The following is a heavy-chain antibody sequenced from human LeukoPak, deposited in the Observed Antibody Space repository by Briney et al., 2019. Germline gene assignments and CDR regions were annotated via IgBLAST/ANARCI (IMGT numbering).Heavy chain of an antibody. Sequence: NPWGSLRLSCAASGFTFSDYYMSWIRQAPGKGLEWVSYISSSGSTIYYADSVKGRFAISRDNAKNSLYLQMSSLGAEDTAVYYCARDRYCSGGSCYWTRDFDYWGQGTLVTVSS. J-gene: IGHJ4*02. CDR2: ISSSGSTI. CDR1: GFTFSDYY. D-gene: IGHD2-15*01. V-gene: IGHV3-11*04. CDR3: ARDRYCSGGSCYWTRDFDY.